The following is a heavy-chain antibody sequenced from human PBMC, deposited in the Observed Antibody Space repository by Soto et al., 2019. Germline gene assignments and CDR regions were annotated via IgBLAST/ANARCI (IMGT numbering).Heavy chain of an antibody. CDR1: GFTFSSYA. Sequence: GGSLRLSCAASGFTFSSYAMSWVRQAPGKGLEWVSAISGSGGSTYYADSVKGRFTISRDNSKNTLYLQMNSLRAEDTAVYYCAKHQEYSSGWYWLDYWGQGTLVTVSS. J-gene: IGHJ4*02. CDR3: AKHQEYSSGWYWLDY. CDR2: ISGSGGST. V-gene: IGHV3-23*01. D-gene: IGHD6-19*01.